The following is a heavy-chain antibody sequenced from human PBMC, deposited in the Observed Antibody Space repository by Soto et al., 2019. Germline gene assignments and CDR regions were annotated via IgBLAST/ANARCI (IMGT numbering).Heavy chain of an antibody. D-gene: IGHD6-19*01. V-gene: IGHV1-3*01. J-gene: IGHJ5*02. CDR1: GYTFTSYA. Sequence: GASVEVSCKASGYTFTSYAIHWVRQAPGQRLEWMGWINAGNGNTKYSQKFQGRVTITRDTSASTAYMELSSLRSEDTAVYYCAREASSGWYVRIYWFDPWGPGTLVTV. CDR3: AREASSGWYVRIYWFDP. CDR2: INAGNGNT.